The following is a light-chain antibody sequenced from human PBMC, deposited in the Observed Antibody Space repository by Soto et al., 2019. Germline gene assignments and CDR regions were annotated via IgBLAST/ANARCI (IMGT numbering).Light chain of an antibody. Sequence: QSALTQPPSASGSPGRSVTISCTGTSSDIGGYNSVSWYRQRAGKVPQLIIYEVSNRPSGVSNRFSGSKSGNTASLTISGLQAEDEADYYCSSYTSSIPYVFGTGTKLTVL. J-gene: IGLJ1*01. CDR1: SSDIGGYNS. CDR2: EVS. V-gene: IGLV2-14*01. CDR3: SSYTSSIPYV.